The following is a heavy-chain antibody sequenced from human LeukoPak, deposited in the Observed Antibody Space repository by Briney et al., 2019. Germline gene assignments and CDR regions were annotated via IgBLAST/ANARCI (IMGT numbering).Heavy chain of an antibody. J-gene: IGHJ2*01. D-gene: IGHD4-17*01. Sequence: SETLSLTCAVSGGSISSGGYSWSWIRQPPGKGLEWIGYIYYSGSTYYNPSLKSRVTISVDTSKYQFSLKLSSVTAADTAVYYCARGGTVTTGWYFDLWARGTLVTVSS. CDR1: GGSISSGGYS. V-gene: IGHV4-30-4*07. CDR2: IYYSGST. CDR3: ARGGTVTTGWYFDL.